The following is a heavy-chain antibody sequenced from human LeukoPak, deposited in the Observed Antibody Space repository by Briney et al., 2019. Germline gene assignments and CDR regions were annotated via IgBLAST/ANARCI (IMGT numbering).Heavy chain of an antibody. D-gene: IGHD2-15*01. Sequence: KPSETLSLTCTVSGGSISSYYWSWIRQPPGKGLEWIGYPYYSGSTNYNPSLKSRLTISLDTSKNQFSLKLSSVTAADTAVYYCARAGQGYSFDYWGQGTLVTVSS. CDR3: ARAGQGYSFDY. J-gene: IGHJ4*02. CDR1: GGSISSYY. CDR2: PYYSGST. V-gene: IGHV4-59*01.